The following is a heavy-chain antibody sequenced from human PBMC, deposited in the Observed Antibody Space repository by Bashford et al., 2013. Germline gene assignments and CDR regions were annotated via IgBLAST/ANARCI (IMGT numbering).Heavy chain of an antibody. CDR2: IYPGDSDT. J-gene: IGHJ6*02. Sequence: WVRQMPGKGLEWMGIIYPGDSDTRYSPSFQGQVTISADKSISTAYLQWSSLKASDTAMYYCARYGEGDFWSGYSGIYYYYGMDVWGQGTTVTVSS. V-gene: IGHV5-51*01. D-gene: IGHD3-3*01. CDR3: ARYGEGDFWSGYSGIYYYYGMDV.